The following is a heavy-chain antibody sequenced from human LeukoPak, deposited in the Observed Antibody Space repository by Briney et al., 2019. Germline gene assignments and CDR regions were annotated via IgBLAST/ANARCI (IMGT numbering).Heavy chain of an antibody. D-gene: IGHD1-26*01. CDR1: GGSISSYY. CDR2: IYYSGST. CDR3: ARGDKSGNYGYYFDY. Sequence: SETLSLTCTVSGGSISSYYWSWIRQPPGKGLEYIGYIYYSGSTNYNPSLKSRVTISVDTSKNQFSLKLSSLTAADTAVYYCARGDKSGNYGYYFDYWGQGTLVTVSS. V-gene: IGHV4-59*01. J-gene: IGHJ4*02.